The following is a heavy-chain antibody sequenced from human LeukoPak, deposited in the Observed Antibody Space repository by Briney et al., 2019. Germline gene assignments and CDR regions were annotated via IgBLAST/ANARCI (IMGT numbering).Heavy chain of an antibody. J-gene: IGHJ4*02. CDR3: ASHSSSSLDY. CDR2: ISYDGSNK. D-gene: IGHD6-13*01. V-gene: IGHV3-30*03. Sequence: GGSLRLSCAASGFTFSSYGMHWVRQATGKGLEWVAVISYDGSNKYYADSVKGRFTISRDNSKNTLYLQMNSLRAEDTAVYYCASHSSSSLDYWGQGTLVTVSS. CDR1: GFTFSSYG.